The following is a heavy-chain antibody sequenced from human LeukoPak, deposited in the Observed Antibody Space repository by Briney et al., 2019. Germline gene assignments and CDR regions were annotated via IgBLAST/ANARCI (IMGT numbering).Heavy chain of an antibody. CDR1: GGSISSSSYY. Sequence: SETVSLTCTVSGGSISSSSYYWGWIRQPPGKELEWIGSIYYSGSTYYNPSLKSRVTISVETSKNQSCLKLSSVTGADPAVHYCARQRGMVSGYWVQGTIVTFSS. CDR2: IYYSGST. CDR3: ARQRGMVSGY. V-gene: IGHV4-39*01. J-gene: IGHJ4*02. D-gene: IGHD3-3*01.